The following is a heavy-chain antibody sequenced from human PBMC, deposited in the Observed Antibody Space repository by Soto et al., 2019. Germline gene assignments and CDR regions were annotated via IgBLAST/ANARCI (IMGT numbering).Heavy chain of an antibody. CDR1: GGSVSSGSYY. Sequence: SETLSLTCTVSGGSVSSGSYYWSWIRQPPGKGLEWIAYIYYSGSTNYNPSLKSRVTISVDTSKNQFSLKLSSVTAADTAVYYCAREIYDILTGSHGGWFDPWGQGTLVTVSS. J-gene: IGHJ5*02. V-gene: IGHV4-61*01. D-gene: IGHD3-9*01. CDR2: IYYSGST. CDR3: AREIYDILTGSHGGWFDP.